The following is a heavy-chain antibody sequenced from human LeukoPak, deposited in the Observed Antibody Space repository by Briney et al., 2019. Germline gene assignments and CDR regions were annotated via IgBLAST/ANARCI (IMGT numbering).Heavy chain of an antibody. J-gene: IGHJ5*02. CDR1: GFIFRNYA. CDR3: AKDNDILTGYRHDNWPDP. CDR2: ISGPGGNT. V-gene: IGHV3-23*01. Sequence: PGGSLRLSCAASGFIFRNYAMTWVRQAPGKGLEWVSQISGPGGNTHYADSVKGRFTVSRDNSNNTMYLQMNSLRVDDTAVYYCAKDNDILTGYRHDNWPDPWGQGTLVTVSS. D-gene: IGHD3-9*01.